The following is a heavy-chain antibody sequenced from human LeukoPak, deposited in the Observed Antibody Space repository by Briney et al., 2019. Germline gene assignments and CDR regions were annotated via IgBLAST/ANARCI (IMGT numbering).Heavy chain of an antibody. V-gene: IGHV4-61*02. Sequence: SEALSLTCTVSGGSISSGSYYWSWIRQPAGKGLEWIGRIYTSGSTNYNPSLKSRVTISVDTSKNQFSLKLSSVTAADTAVYYCARDQPASNWNYYYYYYGMDVWGQGTTVTVSS. CDR1: GGSISSGSYY. J-gene: IGHJ6*02. CDR3: ARDQPASNWNYYYYYYGMDV. CDR2: IYTSGST. D-gene: IGHD1-7*01.